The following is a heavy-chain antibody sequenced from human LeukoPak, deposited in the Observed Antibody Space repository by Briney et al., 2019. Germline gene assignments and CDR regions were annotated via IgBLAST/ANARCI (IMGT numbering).Heavy chain of an antibody. J-gene: IGHJ4*02. Sequence: PSETLSLTCAVYGGSFSNYYWSWLRQLPGKGLEWIGEINHSGSTTYNPSLKSRVTVSIDTSKNQFSLRLSSVTAADTAVYYCARGFSHWGQGTLVTVSS. CDR3: ARGFSH. CDR1: GGSFSNYY. V-gene: IGHV4-34*01. CDR2: INHSGST.